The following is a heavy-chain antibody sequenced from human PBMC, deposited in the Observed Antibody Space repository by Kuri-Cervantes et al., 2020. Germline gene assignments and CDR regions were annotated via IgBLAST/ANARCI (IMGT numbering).Heavy chain of an antibody. D-gene: IGHD3-10*01. Sequence: ASGKVSCKASGYTFTSYAMHWARQAPGQRLEWMGWINAGNGNTKYSQKFQGRVTITRDTSASTAYMELSSLRSEDTAVYYCARDQYYYGSGSYSTHQHVWGKGTTVTVSS. CDR3: ARDQYYYGSGSYSTHQHV. J-gene: IGHJ6*04. V-gene: IGHV1-3*01. CDR1: GYTFTSYA. CDR2: INAGNGNT.